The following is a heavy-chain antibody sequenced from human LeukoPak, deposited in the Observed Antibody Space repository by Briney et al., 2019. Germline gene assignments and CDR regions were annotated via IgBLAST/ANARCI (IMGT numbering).Heavy chain of an antibody. D-gene: IGHD5-18*01. CDR3: ARGAWIQLFYYYMDV. CDR1: GYTFTSYD. Sequence: ASVKVSCKASGYTFTSYDINWVRQATGQGLEWMGWMNPNSGNTGYAQKFQGRVTMTRNTSISTAYMELSNLRSEDTAVYYCARGAWIQLFYYYMDVWGKGTTVTISS. V-gene: IGHV1-8*01. J-gene: IGHJ6*03. CDR2: MNPNSGNT.